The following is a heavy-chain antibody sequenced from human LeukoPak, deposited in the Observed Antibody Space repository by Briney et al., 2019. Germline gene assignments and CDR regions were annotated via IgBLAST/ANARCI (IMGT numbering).Heavy chain of an antibody. J-gene: IGHJ5*02. CDR2: IHSSGGT. CDR3: AREGASWGFT. D-gene: IGHD2-2*01. CDR1: GDSISSGRYY. Sequence: SETLSLTCTVSGDSISSGRYYWSWIRQPAGKGLEWNGRIHSSGGTEYYPSLKRRVTISVDTAKNQFSLKLTSVTAADTAVYYCAREGASWGFTWGQGTLVTVSS. V-gene: IGHV4-61*02.